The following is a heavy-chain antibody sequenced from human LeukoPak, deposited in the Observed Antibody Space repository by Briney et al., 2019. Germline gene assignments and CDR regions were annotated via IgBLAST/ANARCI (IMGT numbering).Heavy chain of an antibody. J-gene: IGHJ4*02. Sequence: GESLKISCKGSGYSFTSYWIGWVRQMPGKGLEWMGIIYPGDSDTRHSPSFQGQVTISADKSISTAYLQWSSLKASDTAMYYCARLMDYYDSSGQGLDYWGQGTLVTVSS. CDR3: ARLMDYYDSSGQGLDY. V-gene: IGHV5-51*01. CDR1: GYSFTSYW. D-gene: IGHD3-22*01. CDR2: IYPGDSDT.